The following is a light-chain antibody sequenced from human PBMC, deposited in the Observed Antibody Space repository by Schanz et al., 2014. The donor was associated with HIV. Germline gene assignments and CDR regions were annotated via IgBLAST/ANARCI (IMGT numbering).Light chain of an antibody. CDR3: SSYAGSNTWV. CDR2: EVT. CDR1: GSDIGGYNY. V-gene: IGLV2-8*01. Sequence: QSALTQPPSASGSPGQSVTISCTGTGSDIGGYNYVSWYQQYPGKAPKLLIYEVTKWPSGVPDRFSGSKSGNTASLTVSGLQAEDEADYYCSSYAGSNTWVFGGGTKLTVL. J-gene: IGLJ3*02.